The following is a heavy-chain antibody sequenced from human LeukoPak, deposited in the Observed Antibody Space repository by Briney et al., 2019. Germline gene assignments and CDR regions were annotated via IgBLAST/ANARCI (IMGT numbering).Heavy chain of an antibody. CDR3: AKVLHIVVVVAATDY. CDR1: GFTFSSYG. D-gene: IGHD2-15*01. Sequence: HPGGSLRLSCAASGFTFSSYGMHWVRQAPGKGLEWVAVISYDGSNKYYADSVKGRFTISRDNSKNTLYLQMNSLRAEDTAVYYCAKVLHIVVVVAATDYWGQGTLVTVSS. J-gene: IGHJ4*02. V-gene: IGHV3-30*18. CDR2: ISYDGSNK.